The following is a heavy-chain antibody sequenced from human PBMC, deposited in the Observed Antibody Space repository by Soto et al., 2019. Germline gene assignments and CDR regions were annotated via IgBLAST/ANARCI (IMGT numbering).Heavy chain of an antibody. CDR3: AKVNSLAVAGTINFDY. V-gene: IGHV3-23*01. D-gene: IGHD6-19*01. CDR2: ISGSGGST. Sequence: PGGSLRLSCAASGFTFSSYAMSWVRQAPGKGLEWVSGISGSGGSTYHADSVKGRFTISRDNSKNTLYLQMNSLRADDTAVYYCAKVNSLAVAGTINFDYWGQGTLVTVSS. J-gene: IGHJ4*02. CDR1: GFTFSSYA.